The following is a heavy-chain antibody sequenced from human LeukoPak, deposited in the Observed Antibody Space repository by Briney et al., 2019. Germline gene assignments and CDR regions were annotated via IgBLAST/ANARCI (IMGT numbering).Heavy chain of an antibody. V-gene: IGHV3-7*01. J-gene: IGHJ5*02. CDR1: GFSFGNYW. D-gene: IGHD5-24*01. CDR3: ARENRDGYDPYNWFDP. Sequence: GGSLRLSCAASGFSFGNYWMSWVRQAPGKGLEWVANIKQEGSEKFYVDSVKGRFTISRDNAKDSLYLQMNSLRAEDTAIYYCARENRDGYDPYNWFDPWGQGTLVTVSP. CDR2: IKQEGSEK.